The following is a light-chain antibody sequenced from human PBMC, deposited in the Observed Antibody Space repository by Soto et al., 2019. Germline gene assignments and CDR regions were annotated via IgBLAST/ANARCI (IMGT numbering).Light chain of an antibody. CDR2: AAS. J-gene: IGKJ5*01. CDR3: QQSYSTLVT. V-gene: IGKV1-39*01. Sequence: DIQLTPSPSPLSASVGDRVTITSPAIQGIGSNLNWFQQKPGKAPKLLIYAASSLQSGVPSRFSGSGSGTDFTLTISSLQPEDFATYYCQQSYSTLVTFGQGTLLEIK. CDR1: QGIGSN.